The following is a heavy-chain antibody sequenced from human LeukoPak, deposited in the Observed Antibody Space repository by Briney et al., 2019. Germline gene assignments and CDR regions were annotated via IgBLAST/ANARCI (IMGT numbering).Heavy chain of an antibody. CDR1: GFTFSSYA. Sequence: GGSLRLSCAASGFTFSSYAMSWVRQAPGKGLEWVSTISSSGDSTYYSDSVKGRFTISRDNSKNTLYLQMSSLRAEDTAVYYCAKAKYCSAGTCYFDYWGQGTLVTVSS. J-gene: IGHJ4*02. CDR3: AKAKYCSAGTCYFDY. D-gene: IGHD2-15*01. V-gene: IGHV3-23*01. CDR2: ISSSGDST.